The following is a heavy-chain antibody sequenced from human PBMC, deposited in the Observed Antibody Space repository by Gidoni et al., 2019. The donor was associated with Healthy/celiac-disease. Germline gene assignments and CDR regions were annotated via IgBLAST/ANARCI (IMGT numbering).Heavy chain of an antibody. D-gene: IGHD1-26*01. Sequence: EVQLVESGGGLVQPGRSLRLSCSSSGFTFDDYAMHWVLQAPGKGLEWVSGISWNSGSIGYADSVKGRFTISRDNAKNSLYLQMNSLRAEDTALYYCAKETYSGSSGTGWYYFDYWGQGTLVTVSS. V-gene: IGHV3-9*01. CDR1: GFTFDDYA. J-gene: IGHJ4*02. CDR2: ISWNSGSI. CDR3: AKETYSGSSGTGWYYFDY.